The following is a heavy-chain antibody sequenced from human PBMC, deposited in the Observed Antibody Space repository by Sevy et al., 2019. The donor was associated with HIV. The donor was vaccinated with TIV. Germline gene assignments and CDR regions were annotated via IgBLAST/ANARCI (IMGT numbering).Heavy chain of an antibody. CDR2: IYSDGSS. CDR3: TRARDSGVYYGVDV. Sequence: SETLSLTCTVSGGFISDYYWTWTRQPAGKGLEWIGRIYSDGSSNYNPSLKSRVTMSIDTSENKFSLNLSSVNAADTAVYYCTRARDSGVYYGVDVWGQGTTVTVSS. J-gene: IGHJ6*02. V-gene: IGHV4-4*07. D-gene: IGHD2-21*02. CDR1: GGFISDYY.